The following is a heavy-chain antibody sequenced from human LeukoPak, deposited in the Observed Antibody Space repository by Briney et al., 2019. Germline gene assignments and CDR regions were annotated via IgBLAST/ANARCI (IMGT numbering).Heavy chain of an antibody. Sequence: PGGSLRLSCAASGFTFSDYALSWVRQTPGKGLEWVAATTGSSGDTYHADSVKGRFAISRDNSKNTLYLQMNSLRAEDTALYYCARGSGYLETFDYWGQGTLVTVSS. V-gene: IGHV3-23*01. CDR3: ARGSGYLETFDY. J-gene: IGHJ4*02. CDR2: TTGSSGDT. D-gene: IGHD3-22*01. CDR1: GFTFSDYA.